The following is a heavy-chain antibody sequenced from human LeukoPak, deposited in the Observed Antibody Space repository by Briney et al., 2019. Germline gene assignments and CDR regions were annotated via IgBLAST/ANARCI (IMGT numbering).Heavy chain of an antibody. CDR1: GFTFSSYE. J-gene: IGHJ3*02. Sequence: GGSLRLSCAASGFTFSSYEMNWVRQAPGKGLEWVSYISSSGSTIYYADSVKGRFTISRDNAKNSLYLQMNSLRAEDTAVYHCARVGSSETTVTKNAFDIWGQGTMVTVSS. V-gene: IGHV3-48*03. CDR3: ARVGSSETTVTKNAFDI. CDR2: ISSSGSTI. D-gene: IGHD4-17*01.